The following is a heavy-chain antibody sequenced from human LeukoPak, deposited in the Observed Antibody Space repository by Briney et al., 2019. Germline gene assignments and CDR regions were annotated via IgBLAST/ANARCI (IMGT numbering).Heavy chain of an antibody. CDR3: ARDPGITMVRGVIWSYGMAV. Sequence: SQTLSLTCTVSVGSISSYYWSWIRHPPGKGLEWIGYIYYSGSTNYNPSLKSRVTISVDTSKNQFSLKLSSVTAADTAVYYCARDPGITMVRGVIWSYGMAVWGKGTTVTVSS. V-gene: IGHV4-59*01. CDR2: IYYSGST. D-gene: IGHD3-10*01. J-gene: IGHJ6*04. CDR1: VGSISSYY.